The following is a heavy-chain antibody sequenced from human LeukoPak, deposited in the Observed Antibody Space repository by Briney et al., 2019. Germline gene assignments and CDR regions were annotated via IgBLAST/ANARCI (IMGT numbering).Heavy chain of an antibody. CDR2: ISGSGGST. Sequence: PGGSLRLSCAASGFTFSSYPMTWVRQAPGKGLEWVSAISGSGGSTYYADSVKGRFTISRDNSKNTLYLQMNSLGAEDTAVYYCAKGGSGWHTNHFDYWGQGTLVTVSS. CDR3: AKGGSGWHTNHFDY. V-gene: IGHV3-23*01. CDR1: GFTFSSYP. J-gene: IGHJ4*02. D-gene: IGHD6-19*01.